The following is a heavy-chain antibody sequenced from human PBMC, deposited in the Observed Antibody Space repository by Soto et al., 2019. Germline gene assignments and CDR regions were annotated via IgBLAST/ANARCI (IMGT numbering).Heavy chain of an antibody. D-gene: IGHD6-13*01. CDR1: GFTFNTYA. V-gene: IGHV3-23*01. CDR3: AKAYVQQPNSFYYGMDV. CDR2: ISGGSSYI. Sequence: EVQLLESGGGLVQPGGSLRLSCAASGFTFNTYAMSWVRQAPGMGLEWVSFISGGSSYIYYADSVRGRFTISRDNSKNTLYLQMDSQRGEDTAVYYCAKAYVQQPNSFYYGMDVWGQGTTVTVSS. J-gene: IGHJ6*02.